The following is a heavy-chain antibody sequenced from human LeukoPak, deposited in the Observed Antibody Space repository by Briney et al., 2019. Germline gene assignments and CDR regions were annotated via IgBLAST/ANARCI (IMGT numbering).Heavy chain of an antibody. CDR2: ISYDGSNK. J-gene: IGHJ4*02. CDR1: GFTFSNYA. CDR3: ATDGHY. D-gene: IGHD3/OR15-3a*01. V-gene: IGHV3-30-3*01. Sequence: PGGSLRLSCAASGFTFSNYAMHWVRQAPGKGLEWVAVISYDGSNKYYADSVKGRLTISRDNSKNTVYLQMNSLRAEDTAVYYCATDGHYWGQGTLVTVSS.